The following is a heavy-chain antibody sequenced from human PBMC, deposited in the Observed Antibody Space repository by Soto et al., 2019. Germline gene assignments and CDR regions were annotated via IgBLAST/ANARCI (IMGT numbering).Heavy chain of an antibody. J-gene: IGHJ4*02. CDR3: ATAGNYRCDN. CDR2: INPDGRTI. Sequence: GGSLRLSCAASAFSFSTSWMHWVRQAPGEWLVWVSRINPDGRTINYADSVKGRFTISTDNANNTLYLQINILTVEDTAVYFCATAGNYRCDNGGLGTLVTVS. D-gene: IGHD1-1*01. V-gene: IGHV3-74*01. CDR1: AFSFSTSW.